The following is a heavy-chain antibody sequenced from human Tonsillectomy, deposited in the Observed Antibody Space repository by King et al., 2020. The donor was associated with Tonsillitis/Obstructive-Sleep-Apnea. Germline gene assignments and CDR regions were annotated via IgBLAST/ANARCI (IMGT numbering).Heavy chain of an antibody. J-gene: IGHJ6*03. Sequence: ITLKESGPTLVKPTQTLTLTCTVSGFSPSTSGVGGGWIRQPPGEALEWLSLIYWDGDKRYSPSLKSRLTITKENSKNQVILTVTNMDPVDTATYYCAHAATLSDYYYYMDVWGKGTTVTVSS. CDR2: IYWDGDK. D-gene: IGHD6-25*01. CDR3: AHAATLSDYYYYMDV. V-gene: IGHV2-5*02. CDR1: GFSPSTSGVG.